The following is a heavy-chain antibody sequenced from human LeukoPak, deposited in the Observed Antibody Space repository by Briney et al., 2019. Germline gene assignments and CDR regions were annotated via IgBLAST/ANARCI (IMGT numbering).Heavy chain of an antibody. D-gene: IGHD5-18*01. CDR1: GGSINTYY. CDR3: ARQPAITAAFDI. Sequence: SETLSLTCTVSGGSINTYYWSWLRQPPGKGLEWIAYVRDNGESNYNPSLKRRVAISLDTANNQISLRLNFVTAADTAIHYCARQPAITAAFDIWGLGTSVTVSS. CDR2: VRDNGES. J-gene: IGHJ3*02. V-gene: IGHV4-59*08.